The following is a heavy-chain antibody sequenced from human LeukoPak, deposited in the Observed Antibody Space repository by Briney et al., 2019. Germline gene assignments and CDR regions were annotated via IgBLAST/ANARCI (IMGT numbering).Heavy chain of an antibody. V-gene: IGHV3-48*02. D-gene: IGHD6-19*01. CDR3: ARGAIAGRGDNWFWFDP. J-gene: IGHJ5*02. Sequence: GGSLRLSCAASGFTFSDYYMNWVRQAPGKGLEWVSYISSRSSTIYYADSVKGRFAISRDNAKNPLYLQMNSLRDEDTAVYYCARGAIAGRGDNWFWFDPWGQGTLVTVSS. CDR2: ISSRSSTI. CDR1: GFTFSDYY.